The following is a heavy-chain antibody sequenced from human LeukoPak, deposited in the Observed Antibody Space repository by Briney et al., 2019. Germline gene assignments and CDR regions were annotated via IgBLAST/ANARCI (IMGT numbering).Heavy chain of an antibody. Sequence: SETLSLTCTVSGGSTSSYYWSWIRQPPGKGLEWIGYIYYSGSTNYNPSLKSRVTISVDTSKNQFSLKLSSVTAADTAVYYCARGFGDGYGTNFDYWGQGTLVTVSS. CDR1: GGSTSSYY. D-gene: IGHD5-18*01. J-gene: IGHJ4*02. CDR2: IYYSGST. CDR3: ARGFGDGYGTNFDY. V-gene: IGHV4-59*01.